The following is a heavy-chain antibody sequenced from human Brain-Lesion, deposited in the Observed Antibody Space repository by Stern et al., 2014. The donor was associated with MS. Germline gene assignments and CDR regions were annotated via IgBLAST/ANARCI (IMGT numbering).Heavy chain of an antibody. CDR3: ARGRVVPGFQYYATDV. CDR2: IFNGGSP. Sequence: VVESGPGLVKPSQTLSLSCTVSGGSISSGGYYWSWIRQPAGKGLEWIGRIFNGGSPNSTPPLKSRVTIPIDPSKNQFSLRLNPMTAADTAVYYCARGRVVPGFQYYATDVWGQGTTVIVSS. D-gene: IGHD2-2*01. V-gene: IGHV4-61*02. J-gene: IGHJ6*02. CDR1: GGSISSGGYY.